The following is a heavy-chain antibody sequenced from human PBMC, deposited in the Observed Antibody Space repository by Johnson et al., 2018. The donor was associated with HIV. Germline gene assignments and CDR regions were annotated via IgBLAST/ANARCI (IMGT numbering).Heavy chain of an antibody. D-gene: IGHD3-3*01. Sequence: VQLVESGGGLVQPGGSLRVSCAASGFTFSSYWMTWVRQAPGKGLEWVAKIKQDGSEKYYVDSVTGRFTISIDNAKNSLYLQMNSLRAEDTAVYYCARGARGDLEWLLSGHAFDIWGQGTMVTVSS. V-gene: IGHV3-7*01. J-gene: IGHJ3*02. CDR2: IKQDGSEK. CDR3: ARGARGDLEWLLSGHAFDI. CDR1: GFTFSSYW.